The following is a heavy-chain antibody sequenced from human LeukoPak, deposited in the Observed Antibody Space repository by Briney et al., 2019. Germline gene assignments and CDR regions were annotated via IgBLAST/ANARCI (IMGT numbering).Heavy chain of an antibody. CDR3: AXXXXMATIDRGGAIDF. J-gene: IGHJ3*01. CDR2: ISSSGMYI. Sequence: PGGSLRLSCAASGFTFSAFSMNWVRQAPGKGLEWVSYISSSGMYIYYTDSVKGRFAVSRDNDKKLVYLEMTSLRVEDTAGYYCAXXXXMATIDRGGAIDFWGQGTAVSVSS. V-gene: IGHV3-21*01. CDR1: GFTFSAFS. D-gene: IGHD5-24*01.